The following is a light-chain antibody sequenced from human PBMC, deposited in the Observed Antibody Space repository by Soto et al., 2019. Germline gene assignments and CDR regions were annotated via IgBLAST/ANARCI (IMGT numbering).Light chain of an antibody. CDR2: LEGSGSY. J-gene: IGLJ7*01. CDR3: ETWDSNTLYAV. V-gene: IGLV4-60*02. Sequence: QLVLTQSSSASASLGSSVKLTCTLSSGHSSYIIAWHQQQPGKAPRYLMKLEGSGSYNKGSGVPDRFSGSSSGADRYLTISNLQFEDEADYYCETWDSNTLYAVFGGGTQLTVL. CDR1: SGHSSYI.